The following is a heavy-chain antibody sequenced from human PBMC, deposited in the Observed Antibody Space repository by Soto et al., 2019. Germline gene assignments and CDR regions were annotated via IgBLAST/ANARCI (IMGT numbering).Heavy chain of an antibody. V-gene: IGHV6-1*01. CDR3: ARGSYYSGWV. CDR2: TYYRSNRYT. J-gene: IGHJ4*02. Sequence: SQTLSLTCAISGDSVSSTSTAWSWIRQSPSRGLEWLGRTYYRSNRYTDYAASVKSRITISPDTSKNQFSLQLNSVTPEDTAVYYCARGSYYSGWVWGQGTLVTVSS. CDR1: GDSVSSTSTA. D-gene: IGHD6-19*01.